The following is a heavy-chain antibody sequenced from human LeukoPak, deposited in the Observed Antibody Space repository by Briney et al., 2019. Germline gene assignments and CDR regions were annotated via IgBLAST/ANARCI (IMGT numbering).Heavy chain of an antibody. D-gene: IGHD6-19*01. J-gene: IGHJ4*02. CDR1: GFTFSTYD. Sequence: GGSLRLSCAASGFTFSTYDMSWVRQAPGKGLEWVSASSGSGGSTYYADSVKGRFTISRDNSKNTQYLQMNSLRAEDTAVYYCARVSWFHVSSGSDYWGQGTLVTVSS. V-gene: IGHV3-23*01. CDR2: SSGSGGST. CDR3: ARVSWFHVSSGSDY.